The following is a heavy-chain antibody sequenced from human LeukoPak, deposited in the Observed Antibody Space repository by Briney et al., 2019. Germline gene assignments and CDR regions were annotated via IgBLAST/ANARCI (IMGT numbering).Heavy chain of an antibody. Sequence: SETLSLTCTVSGVSINGNYWTWIRQLPGKELEWIGFVSDTGDTDYNPSLKSRLTISADTSKSQLSLSLSSVTAADTALYYCARVLRGVVTSNWFDPWGQGTLVTVSS. CDR2: VSDTGDT. J-gene: IGHJ5*02. CDR1: GVSINGNY. CDR3: ARVLRGVVTSNWFDP. V-gene: IGHV4-59*01. D-gene: IGHD2-21*02.